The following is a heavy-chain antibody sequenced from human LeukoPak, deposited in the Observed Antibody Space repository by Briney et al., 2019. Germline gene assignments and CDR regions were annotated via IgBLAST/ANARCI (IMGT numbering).Heavy chain of an antibody. CDR3: ARDVGNFDY. Sequence: GGSLRLSCAASGFTFSNYWMHWVRQAPGKGLVWVSRIDSDGISTGYADSVKGRFTVSRDNAKKTLYLQMNSLRAEDTAVYNCARDVGNFDYWGQGTLVTVSS. J-gene: IGHJ4*02. CDR2: IDSDGIST. V-gene: IGHV3-74*01. CDR1: GFTFSNYW.